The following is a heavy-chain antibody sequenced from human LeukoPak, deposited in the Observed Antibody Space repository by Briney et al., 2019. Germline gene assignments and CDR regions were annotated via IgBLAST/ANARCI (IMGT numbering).Heavy chain of an antibody. CDR3: AKDEDYYYMDV. V-gene: IGHV3-30*18. Sequence: GGSLRLSCAASGFTFSRYGMHWVRQAPGKGLEWVAVISHDGSDKYYADAVKGRFTMSRDNSKNTMYLQMNYLRREDTAMYFCAKDEDYYYMDVWGKGTTVTVSS. CDR2: ISHDGSDK. J-gene: IGHJ6*03. CDR1: GFTFSRYG.